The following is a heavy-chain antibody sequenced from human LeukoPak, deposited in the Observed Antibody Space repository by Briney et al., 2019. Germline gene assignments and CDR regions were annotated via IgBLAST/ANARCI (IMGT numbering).Heavy chain of an antibody. Sequence: ASVKVSCKASGYTFTSYAMHWVRQAPGQRLEWMGWINAGNGNTKYSQEFQGRVTITRDTSASTAYMELSSLRSEDMAVYYCAREGLRVPHFDYWGQGTLVTVSS. J-gene: IGHJ4*02. D-gene: IGHD4-17*01. CDR2: INAGNGNT. CDR1: GYTFTSYA. V-gene: IGHV1-3*03. CDR3: AREGLRVPHFDY.